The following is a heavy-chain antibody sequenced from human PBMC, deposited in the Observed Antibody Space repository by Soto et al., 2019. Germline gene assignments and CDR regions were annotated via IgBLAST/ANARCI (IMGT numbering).Heavy chain of an antibody. V-gene: IGHV3-15*07. CDR3: TTDSPRSSPI. CDR1: GFTFNNAW. J-gene: IGHJ3*02. CDR2: IRSKADGGTTDYA. Sequence: GGSLRLSCAASGFTFNNAWMNWVRQAPGKGLEWVGLIRSKADGGTTDYADYAAPVKGRFTISRDDSKNTLYLQMNSLETDDTAVYYCTTDSPRSSPIWGQGAIVTVSS. D-gene: IGHD2-2*01.